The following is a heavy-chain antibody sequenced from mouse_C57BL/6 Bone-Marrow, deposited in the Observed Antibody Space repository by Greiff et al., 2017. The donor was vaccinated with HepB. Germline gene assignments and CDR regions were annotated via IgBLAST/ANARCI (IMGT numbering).Heavy chain of an antibody. CDR1: GFNIKDDY. V-gene: IGHV14-4*01. CDR3: TTVGAYAMDY. CDR2: IDPENGDT. J-gene: IGHJ4*01. Sequence: VQLQQSGAELVRPGASVKLSCTASGFNIKDDYMHWVKQRPEQGLEWIGWIDPENGDTEYASKFQGKATITADTSSNTASLQLSSLTSEDTAVYYCTTVGAYAMDYWGQGTSVTVSS.